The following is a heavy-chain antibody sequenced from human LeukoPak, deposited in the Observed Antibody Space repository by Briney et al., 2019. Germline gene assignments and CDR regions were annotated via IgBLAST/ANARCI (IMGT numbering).Heavy chain of an antibody. Sequence: ASVKVSCKASGYTFTSYGISWVRQAPGQGLEWMGWISAYNGNTNYAQKLQGRVTMTTDTSTSTAYMELRGLRSDDTAVYYCARGPLRWELNKNFDYWGQGTLVTVSS. CDR3: ARGPLRWELNKNFDY. V-gene: IGHV1-18*01. CDR1: GYTFTSYG. D-gene: IGHD4-23*01. J-gene: IGHJ4*02. CDR2: ISAYNGNT.